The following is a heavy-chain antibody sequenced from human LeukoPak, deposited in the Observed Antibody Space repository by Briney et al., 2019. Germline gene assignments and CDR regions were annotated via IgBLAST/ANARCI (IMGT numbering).Heavy chain of an antibody. CDR1: GYTFISYS. CDR2: INPSGSAT. V-gene: IGHV1-46*01. J-gene: IGHJ4*02. Sequence: ASVKVSCKASGYTFISYSIHWVRQAPGQGLEWMGIINPSGSATTFAQKFQGRVTMTRDMSTSTVYMELGSLGSEDTAVYYCARVGSSGYSYGFDYWGQGTLVTVSS. CDR3: ARVGSSGYSYGFDY. D-gene: IGHD3-22*01.